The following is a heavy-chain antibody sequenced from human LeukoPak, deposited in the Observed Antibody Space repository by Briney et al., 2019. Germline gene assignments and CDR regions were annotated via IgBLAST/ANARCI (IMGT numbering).Heavy chain of an antibody. CDR3: ASSGTTGTNLDY. CDR2: INHSGST. D-gene: IGHD1-1*01. CDR1: GGSFSGYY. V-gene: IGHV4-34*01. J-gene: IGHJ4*02. Sequence: SETLSLTCAVYGGSFSGYYWSWIRLPPGKGLEWIGEINHSGSTNYNPSLKSRVTISVDTSKNQLSLKLSSVTAADTAVYYCASSGTTGTNLDYWGQGTLVTVSS.